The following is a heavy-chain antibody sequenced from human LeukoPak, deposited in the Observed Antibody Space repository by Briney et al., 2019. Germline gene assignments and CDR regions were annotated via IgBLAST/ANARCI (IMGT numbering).Heavy chain of an antibody. CDR2: ISGSGGST. V-gene: IGHV3-23*01. J-gene: IGHJ6*03. Sequence: GGSLRLSCAASGFTVSSNYMSWVRQAPGKGLEWVSAISGSGGSTYYADSVKGRFTISRDNSKNTLYLQMNSLRAEDTAVYYCAKNDITMIVVVVKYYYYYMDVWGKGTTVTISS. CDR3: AKNDITMIVVVVKYYYYYMDV. D-gene: IGHD3-22*01. CDR1: GFTVSSNY.